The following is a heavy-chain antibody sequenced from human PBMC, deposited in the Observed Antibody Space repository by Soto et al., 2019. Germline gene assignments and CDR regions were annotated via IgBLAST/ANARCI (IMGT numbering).Heavy chain of an antibody. J-gene: IGHJ4*02. D-gene: IGHD3-16*02. CDR3: TNFGGFGQLSL. V-gene: IGHV3-30*18. Sequence: SLGLACAASGFTLSSDCMHWVRQPQGKGLEWVAVISYDGSNKYYEDSLKGRLTISRDNSKNTLYLQMNSLMTEDKAVYYYTNFGGFGQLSLWGQGTLVTVSS. CDR2: ISYDGSNK. CDR1: GFTLSSDC.